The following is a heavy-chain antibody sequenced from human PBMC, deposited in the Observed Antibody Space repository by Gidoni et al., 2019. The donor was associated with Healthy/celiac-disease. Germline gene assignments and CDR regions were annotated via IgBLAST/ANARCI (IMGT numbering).Heavy chain of an antibody. CDR2: IYPGDTDT. Sequence: VHLVQSGAEVKKPGESLKISCKVSVYSFTSYWIGWVRQMPGKCLEWMGIIYPGDTDTRYSPSFQGQVTMSADKSISTAYLQWSSLKASDTARYYCARCGTVTTPDAFDIWGQGKMVTVSS. CDR1: VYSFTSYW. J-gene: IGHJ3*02. CDR3: ARCGTVTTPDAFDI. V-gene: IGHV5-51*03. D-gene: IGHD4-4*01.